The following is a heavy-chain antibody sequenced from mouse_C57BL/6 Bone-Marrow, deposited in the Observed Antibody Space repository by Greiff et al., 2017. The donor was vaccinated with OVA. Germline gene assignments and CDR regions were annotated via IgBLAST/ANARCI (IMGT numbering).Heavy chain of an antibody. CDR2: IYPRSGNT. Sequence: VQLQQSGAELARPGASVKLSCKASGYTFTSYGISWVKQRTGQGLEWIGEIYPRSGNTYYNEKFKGKATLTADKSSSTAYMELRSLTSEDSAVYFCARYDYSNYDYCDYGGQGTTLTVSS. CDR3: ARYDYSNYDYCDY. D-gene: IGHD2-5*01. V-gene: IGHV1-81*01. J-gene: IGHJ2*01. CDR1: GYTFTSYG.